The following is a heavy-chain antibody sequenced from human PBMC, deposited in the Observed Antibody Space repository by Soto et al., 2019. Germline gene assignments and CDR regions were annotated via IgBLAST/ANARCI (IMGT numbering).Heavy chain of an antibody. Sequence: GESLKISCAASGFTFSSYAMSWVRQAPGKGLEWVSAISGSGGSTYYADSVKGRFTISRDNSKNTLYLQMNSLRAEDTAVYYCAKDKVNGWPRFFDYWGQGTLVTVSS. CDR3: AKDKVNGWPRFFDY. CDR2: ISGSGGST. V-gene: IGHV3-23*01. D-gene: IGHD6-19*01. CDR1: GFTFSSYA. J-gene: IGHJ4*02.